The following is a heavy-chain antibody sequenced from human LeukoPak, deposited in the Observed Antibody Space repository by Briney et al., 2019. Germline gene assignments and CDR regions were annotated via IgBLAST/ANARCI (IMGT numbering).Heavy chain of an antibody. CDR3: AAYCSGGSCYMDFDY. J-gene: IGHJ4*02. CDR2: ISSSSSYI. D-gene: IGHD2-15*01. CDR1: GFTFSSYS. V-gene: IGHV3-21*01. Sequence: GGSLRLSCAASGFTFSSYSMNWVRQAPGKGLEWVSSISSSSSYIYYADSVKGRFTISRDNAKNSLYLQMNNLRAEDTAVYYCAAYCSGGSCYMDFDYWGQGTLVTVSS.